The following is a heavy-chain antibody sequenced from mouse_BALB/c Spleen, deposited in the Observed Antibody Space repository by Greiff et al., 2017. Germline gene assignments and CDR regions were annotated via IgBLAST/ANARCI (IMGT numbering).Heavy chain of an antibody. J-gene: IGHJ3*01. V-gene: IGHV5-6-4*01. Sequence: DVLLVESGGGLVKPGGSLKLSCAASGFTFSSYTMSWVRQTPEKRLEWVATISSGGSYTYYPDSVKGRFTISRDNAKNTLYLQMSSLMSEDTAMYYCTRDKGETARAIFAYWGQGTLVTVSA. CDR1: GFTFSSYT. CDR3: TRDKGETARAIFAY. CDR2: ISSGGSYT. D-gene: IGHD3-2*01.